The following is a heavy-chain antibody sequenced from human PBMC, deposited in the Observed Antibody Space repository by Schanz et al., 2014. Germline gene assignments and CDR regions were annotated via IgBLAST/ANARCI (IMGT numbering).Heavy chain of an antibody. CDR3: ARGVGASTYGPYYFDY. CDR2: ISGSGAGT. D-gene: IGHD1-26*01. V-gene: IGHV3-23*04. J-gene: IGHJ4*02. Sequence: EVQLVESGGGLVQPGGSLRLSCAASGFIFSNFAMEWVRQAPGKGLEWVSAISGSGAGTYYADSVKGRFTISRDNSKNTLYLQMNSLRSDDTAVYYCARGVGASTYGPYYFDYWGQGTLVTVSS. CDR1: GFIFSNFA.